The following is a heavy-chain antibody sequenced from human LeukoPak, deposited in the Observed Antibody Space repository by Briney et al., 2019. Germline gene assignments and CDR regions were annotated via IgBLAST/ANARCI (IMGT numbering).Heavy chain of an antibody. CDR3: ARLTTVLTRGYYYYYMDV. V-gene: IGHV4-61*01. CDR2: IYYSGST. Sequence: SETLSLTCTVSGYSIGSGYYWAWIRQPPGKGLEWIGYIYYSGSTDYNPSLKSRVTISVDTSKKQFSLKLSSVTAADTAVYYCARLTTVLTRGYYYYYMDVWGKGTTVTVSS. J-gene: IGHJ6*03. CDR1: GYSIGSGYY. D-gene: IGHD4/OR15-4a*01.